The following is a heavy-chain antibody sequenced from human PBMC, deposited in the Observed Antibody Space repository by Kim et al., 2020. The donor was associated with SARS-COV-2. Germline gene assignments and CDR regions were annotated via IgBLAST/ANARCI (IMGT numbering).Heavy chain of an antibody. CDR1: GGSISSSSYY. V-gene: IGHV4-39*07. Sequence: SETLSLTCTVSGGSISSSSYYWGWIRQPPGKGLEWIGSIYYSGSTYYNPSLKSRVTISVDTSKNQFSLKLSSVTAGDTAVYYCARDRYYYDSSGYFRYYGMDVWGQGTTVTVSS. CDR3: ARDRYYYDSSGYFRYYGMDV. J-gene: IGHJ6*02. CDR2: IYYSGST. D-gene: IGHD3-22*01.